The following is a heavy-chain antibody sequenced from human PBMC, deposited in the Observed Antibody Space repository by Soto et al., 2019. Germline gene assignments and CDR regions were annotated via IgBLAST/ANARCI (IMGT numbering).Heavy chain of an antibody. CDR1: GYTFTGYY. CDR3: ARDAVSTIGDFDY. D-gene: IGHD5-12*01. CDR2: INPNSGAT. V-gene: IGHV1-2*02. Sequence: ASVEVSCKASGYTFTGYYIHWVRQAPGQGLEWMGWINPNSGATNQAQKFQGRVTMARDTSISTAYMELSRLTSDDTAVYYCARDAVSTIGDFDYWGQGTLVTVSS. J-gene: IGHJ4*02.